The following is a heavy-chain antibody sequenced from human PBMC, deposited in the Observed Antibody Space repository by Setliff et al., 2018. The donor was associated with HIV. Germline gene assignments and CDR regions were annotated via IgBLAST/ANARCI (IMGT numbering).Heavy chain of an antibody. CDR3: AKIPHTGDSAFDV. CDR1: GFTFSSYG. J-gene: IGHJ3*01. CDR2: ISSVST. V-gene: IGHV3-NL1*01. Sequence: GESLKISCAASGFTFSSYGMHWVRQAPGRGLEWVSCISSVSTHYADSRKGRFAISRDNSTSTLSLQMNSLRAEDTAAYYCAKIPHTGDSAFDVWGQGTMVTVSS. D-gene: IGHD7-27*01.